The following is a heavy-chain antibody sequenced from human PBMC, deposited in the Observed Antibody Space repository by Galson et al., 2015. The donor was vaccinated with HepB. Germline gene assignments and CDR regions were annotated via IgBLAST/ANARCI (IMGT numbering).Heavy chain of an antibody. D-gene: IGHD3/OR15-3a*01. CDR1: GYTFSSYA. CDR2: IKAGNGNT. J-gene: IGHJ4*02. Sequence: SVKVSCKASGYTFSSYAINWVRQAPGQGLEWMGWIKAGNGNTKYSQKFQGRVTITRDTSAGTAYMELSSLRSEDTAVYYCARELYDFWSGYSLDYWGQGSLVTVSS. V-gene: IGHV1-3*01. CDR3: ARELYDFWSGYSLDY.